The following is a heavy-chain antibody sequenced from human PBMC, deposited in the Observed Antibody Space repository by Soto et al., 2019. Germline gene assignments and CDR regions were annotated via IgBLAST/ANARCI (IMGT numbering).Heavy chain of an antibody. CDR1: GFTVSSSY. V-gene: IGHV3-53*01. CDR2: IYTPGST. J-gene: IGHJ4*02. Sequence: PGGSLRLSCAASGFTVSSSYMVWVRQAPGKGLDWVSTIYTPGSTYYADSVKGRFTISRDNSRNTVYLQMNSLRAEDTAVYYCARGLVGSTTAFDYWGQGTLVTVSS. CDR3: ARGLVGSTTAFDY. D-gene: IGHD1-26*01.